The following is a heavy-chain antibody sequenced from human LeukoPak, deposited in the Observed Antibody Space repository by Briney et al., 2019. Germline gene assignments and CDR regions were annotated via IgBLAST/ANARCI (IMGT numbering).Heavy chain of an antibody. Sequence: PSETLSLTCAVSGGSISSGGYSWSWIRQPPGKGLEWIGYIYHSGSTYYNPSIKSRVTISVDTSKSQFSLKLSSVTAADTAVYYCASETTHVDTPMVSWFDPWGQGTLVTVSS. CDR2: IYHSGST. V-gene: IGHV4-30-2*01. D-gene: IGHD5-18*01. CDR1: GGSISSGGYS. J-gene: IGHJ5*02. CDR3: ASETTHVDTPMVSWFDP.